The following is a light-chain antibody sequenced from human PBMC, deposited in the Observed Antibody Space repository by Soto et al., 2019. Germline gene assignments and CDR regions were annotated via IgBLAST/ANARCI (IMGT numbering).Light chain of an antibody. CDR2: KAS. CDR1: QSISTS. Sequence: DIQMTQSPSTLSASVGDRVTITCRASQSISTSLAWYQQKPGKAPKVLIYKASSLESGVPSRFSGSGSGTEFTLTISSLQPDDFAPYYFQHCDSYWTFGQGTKVEIK. V-gene: IGKV1-5*03. CDR3: QHCDSYWT. J-gene: IGKJ1*01.